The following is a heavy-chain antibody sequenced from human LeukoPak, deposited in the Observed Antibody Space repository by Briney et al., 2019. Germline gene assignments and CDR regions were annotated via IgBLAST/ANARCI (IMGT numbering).Heavy chain of an antibody. V-gene: IGHV4-30-4*01. CDR3: ARGGMTFHNWFDP. Sequence: SQTLSLTCTVSGGSISSGDYYWSWIRQPPGKGLEWIGYIYYSGSTYYNPSLKSRVIISVDTSKNQFSLKLSSVTAADTAVYYCARGGMTFHNWFDPWGQGTLVTVSS. J-gene: IGHJ5*02. D-gene: IGHD2/OR15-2a*01. CDR1: GGSISSGDYY. CDR2: IYYSGST.